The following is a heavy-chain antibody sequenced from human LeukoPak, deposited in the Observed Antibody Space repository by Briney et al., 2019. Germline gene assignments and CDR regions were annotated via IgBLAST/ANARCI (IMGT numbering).Heavy chain of an antibody. D-gene: IGHD2-8*02. J-gene: IGHJ4*02. V-gene: IGHV3-7*01. CDR2: IKQDGSEK. CDR3: ARAPFHCTGGRLWDY. CDR1: GFTFSSYW. Sequence: PGGSLRLSCAASGFTFSSYWMSWVRQAPGKGLEWVANIKQDGSEKYYVDSVKGRFTISRDNAKNSLYLQMNSLRAEDTAVYYCARAPFHCTGGRLWDYWGQGPLVTVSS.